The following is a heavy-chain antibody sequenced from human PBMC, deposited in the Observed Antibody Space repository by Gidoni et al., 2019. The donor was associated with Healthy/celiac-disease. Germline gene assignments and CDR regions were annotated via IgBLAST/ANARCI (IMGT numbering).Heavy chain of an antibody. Sequence: QVQLQQSGPGLVKPSQTLSLTCAISGDSVSSNSAAWNWIRQSPSRGLEWLGRTYYRSKWYNDYAVSVKSRITINPDTSKNQFSLQLNSVTPEDTAVYYCARTPIVVVVAATRGFDYWGQGTLVTVSS. J-gene: IGHJ4*02. V-gene: IGHV6-1*01. D-gene: IGHD2-15*01. CDR3: ARTPIVVVVAATRGFDY. CDR1: GDSVSSNSAA. CDR2: TYYRSKWYN.